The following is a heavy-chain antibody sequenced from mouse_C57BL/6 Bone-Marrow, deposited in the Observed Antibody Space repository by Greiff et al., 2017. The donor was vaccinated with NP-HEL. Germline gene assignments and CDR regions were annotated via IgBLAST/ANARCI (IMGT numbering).Heavy chain of an antibody. J-gene: IGHJ2*01. CDR3: ARQGGNLCVDD. CDR1: GFTFSSYG. V-gene: IGHV5-6*01. D-gene: IGHD6-1*01. CDR2: ISSGGSYT. Sequence: DVQLVESGGDLVKPGGSLKLSCAASGFTFSSYGMSWVRQTPDKRLEWVATISSGGSYTYYPDSVKGRFTISRDNAKNTLYLQMSSLKSEDTAMYYCARQGGNLCVDDWGQGTTLTVSS.